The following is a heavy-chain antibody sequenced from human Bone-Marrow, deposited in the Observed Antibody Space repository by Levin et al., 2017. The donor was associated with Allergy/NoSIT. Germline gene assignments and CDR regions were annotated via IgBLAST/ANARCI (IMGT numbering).Heavy chain of an antibody. D-gene: IGHD2-21*01. J-gene: IGHJ4*02. CDR2: ISSSSSTI. Sequence: GESLKISCAASGFTFSSYSMNWVRQAPGKGLEWVSYISSSSSTIYYADSVKGRFTISRDNAKNSLYLQMNSLRAEDTAVYYCARLFPYWGQGTLVTVSS. V-gene: IGHV3-48*04. CDR3: ARLFPY. CDR1: GFTFSSYS.